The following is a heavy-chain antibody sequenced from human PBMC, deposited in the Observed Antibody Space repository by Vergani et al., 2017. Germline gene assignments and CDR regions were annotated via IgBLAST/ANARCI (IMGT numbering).Heavy chain of an antibody. CDR2: IHYSENT. D-gene: IGHD6-13*01. V-gene: IGHV4-59*11. J-gene: IGHJ5*02. CDR3: AGDTHSWQRADR. Sequence: QVQLQESGPGLVKSSETLSLPCSVSFDSIWNLYCNWIRQPPGKGLEWIGSIHYSENTNYNPSLKSRVSISVDTSQSQFSLRLTSVTAADSAIYYCAGDTHSWQRADRWGQGLLVSVSS. CDR1: FDSIWNLY.